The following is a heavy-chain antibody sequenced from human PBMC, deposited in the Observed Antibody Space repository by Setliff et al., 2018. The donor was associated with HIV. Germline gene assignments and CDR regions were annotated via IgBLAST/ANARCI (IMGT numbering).Heavy chain of an antibody. CDR1: GFTFNSYS. Sequence: GGSLRLSCADSGFTFNSYSMHWVRQAPGKGLEWLAVISYNGGNTYYADSVKGRFTISRDNSKNTLYLQMNSLRAEDTAVYYCATDRGTYWGQGTLVTVSS. CDR3: ATDRGTY. CDR2: ISYNGGNT. J-gene: IGHJ4*02. D-gene: IGHD1-7*01. V-gene: IGHV3-30*07.